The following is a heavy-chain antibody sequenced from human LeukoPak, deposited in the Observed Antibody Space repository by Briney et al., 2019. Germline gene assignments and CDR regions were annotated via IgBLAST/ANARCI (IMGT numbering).Heavy chain of an antibody. J-gene: IGHJ3*02. D-gene: IGHD3-3*01. CDR1: GYTFTGYY. V-gene: IGHV1-2*02. CDR2: INPNSGGT. Sequence: EASVKVSCKASGYTFTGYYMHWVRQAPGQGLEWMGWINPNSGGTNYAQKFQGRVTMTRDTSISTAYMELSRLRSDDTAVYYCARNTHLRFLGWSPRIWGQGTMVTVSS. CDR3: ARNTHLRFLGWSPRI.